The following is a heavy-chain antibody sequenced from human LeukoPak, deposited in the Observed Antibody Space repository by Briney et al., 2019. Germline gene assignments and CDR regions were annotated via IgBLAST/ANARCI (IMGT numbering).Heavy chain of an antibody. CDR3: ARETYYYDSSGLPHYYMDV. V-gene: IGHV4-30-4*08. CDR1: GGSISSGDYY. D-gene: IGHD3-22*01. CDR2: ISYSGST. J-gene: IGHJ6*03. Sequence: SETLSLTCTVSGGSISSGDYYWNWIRQPPGKGLEWIGCISYSGSTYFNPSLRSRVTVSVDTSENQFSLKLSSVTAADTAVYYFARETYYYDSSGLPHYYMDVWGKGTTVTVSS.